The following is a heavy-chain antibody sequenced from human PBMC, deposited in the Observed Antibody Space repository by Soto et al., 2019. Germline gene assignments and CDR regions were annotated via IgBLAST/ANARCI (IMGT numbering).Heavy chain of an antibody. V-gene: IGHV4-59*01. Sequence: SETLSLTCTVSGGSISSYYWSWIRQPPGKGLEWIGYIYYSGSTNYNPSLKSRVTISVDTSKNQFSLKLSSVTAADTAVYYCARFLGEYGSGSYYGSVYFDYWVQGTLVTVSS. J-gene: IGHJ4*02. CDR1: GGSISSYY. CDR3: ARFLGEYGSGSYYGSVYFDY. CDR2: IYYSGST. D-gene: IGHD3-10*01.